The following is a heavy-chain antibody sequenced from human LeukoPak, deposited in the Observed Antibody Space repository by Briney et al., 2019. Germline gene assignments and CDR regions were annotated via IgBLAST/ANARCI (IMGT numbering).Heavy chain of an antibody. V-gene: IGHV3-21*01. CDR2: ISSSSNYI. CDR1: GFTFSSYC. Sequence: GGSLRLSCAASGFTFSSYCMNWVRQAPGKGLEWVPCISSSSNYIYYADSVKGRFTISRDNAKNSLYLQMNSLRAEDTAVYYCARVGLPGPHVGDAFDIWGQGTMVTVSS. J-gene: IGHJ3*02. D-gene: IGHD3-10*02. CDR3: ARVGLPGPHVGDAFDI.